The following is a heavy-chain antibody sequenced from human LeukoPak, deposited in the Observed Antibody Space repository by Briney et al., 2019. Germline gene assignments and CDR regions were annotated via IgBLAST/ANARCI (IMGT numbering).Heavy chain of an antibody. CDR2: INHSGST. D-gene: IGHD5-18*01. Sequence: SESLSLTCAVYGGSFSGYYWSWIRQPPGKGLEWIGEINHSGSTNYNPSLKSRVTISVDTSKNQFSLKLSSVTAADTAVYYCARGPYRGYSYGYVPYYFDYWGQGTLVTVSS. V-gene: IGHV4-34*01. J-gene: IGHJ4*02. CDR1: GGSFSGYY. CDR3: ARGPYRGYSYGYVPYYFDY.